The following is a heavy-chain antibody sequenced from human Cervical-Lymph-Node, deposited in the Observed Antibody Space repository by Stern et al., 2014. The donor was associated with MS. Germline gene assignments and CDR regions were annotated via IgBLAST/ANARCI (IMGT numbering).Heavy chain of an antibody. CDR1: GGSISSRY. Sequence: DQLVESGPGLVKPSETLSLTCAVSGGSISSRYWGWIRQPPGKGLEWIGLISHSGDTKYNPSLQSRVTISLDTSKTQFSLKVPSVTAADTAVYYCARLSTAVDFWGQGTLVTVSS. CDR3: ARLSTAVDF. V-gene: IGHV4-59*08. CDR2: ISHSGDT. J-gene: IGHJ4*02.